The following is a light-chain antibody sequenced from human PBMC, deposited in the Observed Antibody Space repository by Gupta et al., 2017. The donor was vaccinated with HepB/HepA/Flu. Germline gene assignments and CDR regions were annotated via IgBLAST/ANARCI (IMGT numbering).Light chain of an antibody. CDR1: SLRSYY. CDR3: NSRDSSGNHLV. CDR2: GKN. V-gene: IGLV3-19*01. J-gene: IGLJ2*01. Sequence: SSELTQDPAVSVALGQTVRCTCPGDSLRSYYASWYQQKPGQAPVLVIYGKNNRPSGIPDRFSGSSSGNTASLTITGAQAEDEADYYCNSRDSSGNHLVFGGGTKPTVL.